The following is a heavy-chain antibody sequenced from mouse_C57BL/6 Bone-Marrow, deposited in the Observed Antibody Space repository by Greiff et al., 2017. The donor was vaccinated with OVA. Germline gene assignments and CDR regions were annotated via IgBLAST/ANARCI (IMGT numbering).Heavy chain of an antibody. CDR1: GYSFTDYN. CDR2: INPNYGTT. CDR3: AVYYYGYYYAMDY. J-gene: IGHJ4*01. D-gene: IGHD1-1*01. V-gene: IGHV1-39*01. Sequence: EVQLQQSGPELVKPGASVKISCKASGYSFTDYNMNWVRQRNGKSLEWIGVINPNYGTTSYNQKFKGKATLTVDQSSSTAYMQLNSLTSEDSAVYYCAVYYYGYYYAMDYWGQGTSVTVSS.